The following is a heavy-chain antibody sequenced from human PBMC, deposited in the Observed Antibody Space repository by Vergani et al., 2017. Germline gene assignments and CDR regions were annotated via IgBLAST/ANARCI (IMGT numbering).Heavy chain of an antibody. CDR1: GFTFSSYA. CDR2: ISYDGSNK. D-gene: IGHD5-24*01. CDR3: ARGKERWLQFHTLDY. J-gene: IGHJ4*02. V-gene: IGHV3-30-3*01. Sequence: QVQLVGSGGGVVQPGRSLRLSCAASGFTFSSYAMHWVRQAPGKGLEWVAVISYDGSNKYYADSVKGRFTISRDNSKNTLYLQMNSLRAEDTAVYYCARGKERWLQFHTLDYWGQGTLVTVSS.